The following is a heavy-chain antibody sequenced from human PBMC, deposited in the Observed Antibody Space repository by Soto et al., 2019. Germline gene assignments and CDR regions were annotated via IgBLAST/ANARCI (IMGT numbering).Heavy chain of an antibody. CDR2: ISGSGGST. J-gene: IGHJ4*02. Sequence: LRLSCAGAGFTFSSYAMSWVRQAPGKGLEWVSTISGSGGSTYYADSVKGRFTISRDNSKNTLYLQMDSLRAEDTAIYYCAKSQFTVTYNPDYWGQGTLVTVSS. CDR1: GFTFSSYA. V-gene: IGHV3-23*01. D-gene: IGHD4-17*01. CDR3: AKSQFTVTYNPDY.